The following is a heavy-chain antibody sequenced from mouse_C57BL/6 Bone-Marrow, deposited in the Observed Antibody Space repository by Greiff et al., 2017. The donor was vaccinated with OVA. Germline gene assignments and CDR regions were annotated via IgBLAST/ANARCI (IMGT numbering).Heavy chain of an antibody. CDR3: ERHYYGSSYDY. V-gene: IGHV5-2*01. D-gene: IGHD1-1*01. J-gene: IGHJ2*01. CDR1: EYEFPSHD. CDR2: INSDGGST. Sequence: EVLLVESGGGLVQPGASLKLSCESNEYEFPSHDMSWVSKTPEKRLELVAAINSDGGSTYYPDTMERRFIISRDNTKKALYLQMSSLRSEDTAVYYCERHYYGSSYDYWGQGTTLTVSS.